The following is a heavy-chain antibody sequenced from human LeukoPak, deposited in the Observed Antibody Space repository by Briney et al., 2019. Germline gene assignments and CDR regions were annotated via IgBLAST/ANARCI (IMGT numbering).Heavy chain of an antibody. Sequence: GRSLRLSCAASGFTFDDYAMHWARQAPGKGLEWVSGISWNSGSIGYADSVKGRFTISRDNAKNSLYLQMNSLRAEDTALYYCAKDIAGYRYYYYGMDVWGQGTTVTVSS. D-gene: IGHD3-9*01. CDR2: ISWNSGSI. CDR1: GFTFDDYA. J-gene: IGHJ6*02. CDR3: AKDIAGYRYYYYGMDV. V-gene: IGHV3-9*01.